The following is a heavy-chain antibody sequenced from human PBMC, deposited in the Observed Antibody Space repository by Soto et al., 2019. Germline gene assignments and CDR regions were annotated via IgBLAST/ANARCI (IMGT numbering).Heavy chain of an antibody. CDR2: IYPHDSDT. CDR1: GFTYINYW. CDR3: AKGARAGSGAYDYFDS. J-gene: IGHJ4*02. V-gene: IGHV5-51*01. D-gene: IGHD2-8*02. Sequence: EVELVQSGAEVKKPGDSLKISCKGSGFTYINYWIDWVRQMPGEGLEWMGRIYPHDSDTKYSPSFQGQVTISADKSINTAYLHWRGLKASDTAVYYCAKGARAGSGAYDYFDSWGQGTLVTVSS.